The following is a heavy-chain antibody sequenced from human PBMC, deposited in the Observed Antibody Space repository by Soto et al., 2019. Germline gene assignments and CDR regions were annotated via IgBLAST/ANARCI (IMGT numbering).Heavy chain of an antibody. Sequence: PSETLSLTCTVSGGSISSYYWSWIRQPPGKGLEWIGYIYYSGSTNYNPSLKSRVTISVDTSKNQSSLKLSSVTAADTAVYYCARRLRGESRYCSGGSCYNTNYYYYYMDVWGKGTTVTVSS. CDR2: IYYSGST. CDR1: GGSISSYY. V-gene: IGHV4-59*08. J-gene: IGHJ6*03. CDR3: ARRLRGESRYCSGGSCYNTNYYYYYMDV. D-gene: IGHD2-15*01.